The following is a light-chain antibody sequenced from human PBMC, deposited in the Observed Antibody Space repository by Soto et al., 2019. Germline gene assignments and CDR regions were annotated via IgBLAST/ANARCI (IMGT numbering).Light chain of an antibody. Sequence: EIVLTQSPGTLSLSPGERATLSCRASQSVSSSYLAWYQQKPGQAPRLLIYGASIRATGIPDRFSGSGSGTDFTITISRLEPEDFAVYYCQQYGSSPRTFVQGTKMEIK. CDR1: QSVSSSY. CDR2: GAS. CDR3: QQYGSSPRT. V-gene: IGKV3-20*01. J-gene: IGKJ2*01.